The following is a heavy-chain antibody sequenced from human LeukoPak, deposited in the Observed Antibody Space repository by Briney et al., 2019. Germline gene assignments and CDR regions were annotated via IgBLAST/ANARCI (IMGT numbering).Heavy chain of an antibody. CDR2: IKKTGSET. Sequence: SGGSLRLSCAASKFIFSNYWMSWVRQAPGKGLEWVAYIKKTGSETYYVDSVKGRFTITRDNARNSLFLQMNSLRAEDTAVYYCAREDGYCSGGNCYSYFDSWGQGTLVTVYS. D-gene: IGHD2-15*01. J-gene: IGHJ4*02. CDR3: AREDGYCSGGNCYSYFDS. V-gene: IGHV3-7*01. CDR1: KFIFSNYW.